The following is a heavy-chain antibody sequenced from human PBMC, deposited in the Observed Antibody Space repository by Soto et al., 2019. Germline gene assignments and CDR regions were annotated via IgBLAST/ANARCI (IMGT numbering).Heavy chain of an antibody. J-gene: IGHJ4*02. CDR1: GGSFNSHA. CDR2: FIPVLGTA. CDR3: ARGALGGGYYANFDH. D-gene: IGHD3-3*01. V-gene: IGHV1-69*06. Sequence: QVQLVQSGAEVKKPGSSVKVSCKASGGSFNSHAINWVRQAPGQGLEWMGGFIPVLGTANYAQKFQGRVTITSDRSQTTAYMELTSLTSEDTAVYYCARGALGGGYYANFDHWGQGTLVTVSS.